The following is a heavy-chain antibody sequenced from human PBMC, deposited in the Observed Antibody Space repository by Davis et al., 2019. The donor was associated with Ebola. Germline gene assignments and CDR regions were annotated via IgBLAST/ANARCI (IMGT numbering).Heavy chain of an antibody. CDR2: ISYLGTTQ. CDR3: ARDLYLGSWNYYGMDV. Sequence: GGSLRLSCAASGFTLRTFGMHWVRQSPGKGLEWVGVISYLGTTQYYADSVKGRFTISRDNAKNSLYLQMNSLRAEDTAVYYCARDLYLGSWNYYGMDVWGQGTTVTVSS. CDR1: GFTLRTFG. V-gene: IGHV3-30*03. J-gene: IGHJ6*02. D-gene: IGHD2-2*02.